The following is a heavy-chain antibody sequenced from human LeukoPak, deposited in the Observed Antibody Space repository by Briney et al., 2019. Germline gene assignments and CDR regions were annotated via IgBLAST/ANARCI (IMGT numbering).Heavy chain of an antibody. J-gene: IGHJ3*02. CDR1: GFTFTDYY. CDR2: ISISSTTI. D-gene: IGHD7-27*01. CDR3: ARDRELGRVGPGDAFDI. V-gene: IGHV3-11*01. Sequence: PGGSLRLSCAASGFTFTDYYMSWIRQAPGKGLEWVSYISISSTTIYYADSVKGRFTFSRDNAKNSLYLQMNSLGDEDTAVYYCARDRELGRVGPGDAFDIWGQGTMVTVSS.